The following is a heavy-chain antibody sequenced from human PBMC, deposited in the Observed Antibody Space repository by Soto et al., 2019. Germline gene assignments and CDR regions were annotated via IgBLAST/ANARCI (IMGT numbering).Heavy chain of an antibody. V-gene: IGHV3-48*02. J-gene: IGHJ5*02. CDR2: ISSSSSTI. D-gene: IGHD3-9*01. Sequence: GGSLRLSCAASGFTFSSYSMNWVRQAPGKGLEWVSYISSSSSTIYYADSVKGRFTISRDNAKNSLYLQMNSLRDEDTAVYYCAREYYDILTGLNWLDPWGQGTLVTVSS. CDR3: AREYYDILTGLNWLDP. CDR1: GFTFSSYS.